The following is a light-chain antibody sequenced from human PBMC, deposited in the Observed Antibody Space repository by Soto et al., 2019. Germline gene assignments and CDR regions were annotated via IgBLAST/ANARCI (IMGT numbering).Light chain of an antibody. CDR3: QQYGSSPPVT. CDR1: QSVSSN. J-gene: IGKJ4*01. Sequence: EIAMTQSPATLSVSLGERATLSCRASQSVSSNLAWYQLKPGQAPRFLIYGASDRATGIPDRFSGSGSGTDFTLTISRLEPEDLAVYYCQQYGSSPPVTFGGGTKVDIK. CDR2: GAS. V-gene: IGKV3-20*01.